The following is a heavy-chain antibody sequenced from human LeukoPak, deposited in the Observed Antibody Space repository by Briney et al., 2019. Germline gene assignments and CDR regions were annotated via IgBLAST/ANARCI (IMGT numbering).Heavy chain of an antibody. CDR1: GFTFSSYE. Sequence: GGSLRLSCAASGFTFSSYEMNWVRQAPGKGLEWVSYISSSGSTIYYADSVKGRFTISRDNAKNSLYLQMNSLRAEDTAAYYCARSPLDYYYYYMDVWGKGTTVTISS. CDR2: ISSSGSTI. V-gene: IGHV3-48*03. J-gene: IGHJ6*03. CDR3: ARSPLDYYYYYMDV.